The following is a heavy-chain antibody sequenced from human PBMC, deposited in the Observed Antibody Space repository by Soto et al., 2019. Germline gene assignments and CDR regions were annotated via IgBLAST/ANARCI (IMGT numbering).Heavy chain of an antibody. Sequence: SVKVSCKASGVTFSSYAISWVRQAPGQGLEWMGGIIPIFGTANYAQKFQGRVTITADKSTSTAYMELSSLRSEDTAVYYCVRARWDYYDSSGYQDYWGQGTLVTVSS. V-gene: IGHV1-69*06. CDR2: IIPIFGTA. D-gene: IGHD3-22*01. CDR1: GVTFSSYA. J-gene: IGHJ4*02. CDR3: VRARWDYYDSSGYQDY.